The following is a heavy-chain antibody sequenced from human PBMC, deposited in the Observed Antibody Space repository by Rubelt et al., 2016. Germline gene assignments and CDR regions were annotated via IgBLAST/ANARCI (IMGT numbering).Heavy chain of an antibody. D-gene: IGHD5-24*01. Sequence: QVQLQQWGAGLLKPSETLSLTCAVYGGSFSGYYWSWIRQPPGKGLEWIGEINHSGSTNYNPSLKSRVTISVDTSKNQFSLKLSAVTAAGTAVYYCARMAGNYYGMDVWGQGTTVTVSS. V-gene: IGHV4-34*01. CDR2: INHSGST. J-gene: IGHJ6*02. CDR3: ARMAGNYYGMDV. CDR1: GGSFSGYY.